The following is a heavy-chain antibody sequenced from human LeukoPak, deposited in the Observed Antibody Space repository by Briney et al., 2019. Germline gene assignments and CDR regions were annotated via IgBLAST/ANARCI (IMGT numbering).Heavy chain of an antibody. CDR2: ISYDGSNK. CDR3: ARHYYGSGSGGAFDI. D-gene: IGHD3-10*01. J-gene: IGHJ3*02. V-gene: IGHV3-30*04. CDR1: GFTFSSYA. Sequence: GGSLRLSCAASGFTFSSYAMHWVRQAPGKGLEWVAVISYDGSNKYYADSVKGRFTISRDNYKNTLYLQMNSLRAEDTAVYYCARHYYGSGSGGAFDIWGQGTMVTVSS.